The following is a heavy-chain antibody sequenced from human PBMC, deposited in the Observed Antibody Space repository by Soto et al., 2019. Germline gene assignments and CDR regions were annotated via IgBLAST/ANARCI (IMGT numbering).Heavy chain of an antibody. CDR1: GFTFSRYW. CDR3: ARVVSGRDYGDSIDC. D-gene: IGHD4-17*01. J-gene: IGHJ4*02. CDR2: IKEDGSEI. Sequence: EVQLVESGGGLVQPGGSLRLSCAASGFTFSRYWLTWVRQAPGKGLEWVANIKEDGSEIYYVGSVKGRFTTSRDNAKNSLYLQMNSLRAEDTAVYYWARVVSGRDYGDSIDCWGRGTLVTVSS. V-gene: IGHV3-7*03.